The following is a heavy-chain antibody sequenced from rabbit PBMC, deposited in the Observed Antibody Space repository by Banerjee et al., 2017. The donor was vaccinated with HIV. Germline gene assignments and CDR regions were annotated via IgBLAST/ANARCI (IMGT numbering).Heavy chain of an antibody. CDR2: IDAGSAGTA. J-gene: IGHJ4*01. Sequence: QSLEESGGGLVQPEGSLTLTCKASGFDFSSNAMCWVRQAPGKGLEWIACIDAGSAGTAHYASWVKSRFTISETSSTTVTLQMTSLTAADTATYFCARIGTSGWGEWTYYFDLWGPGTLVTVS. D-gene: IGHD4-1*01. CDR1: GFDFSSNA. V-gene: IGHV1S40*01. CDR3: ARIGTSGWGEWTYYFDL.